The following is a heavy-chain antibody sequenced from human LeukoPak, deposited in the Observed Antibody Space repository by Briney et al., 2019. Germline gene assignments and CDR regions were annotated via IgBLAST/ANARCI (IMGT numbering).Heavy chain of an antibody. V-gene: IGHV4-34*01. CDR1: GGSFSGYY. Sequence: SETLSLTCAVYGGSFSGYYWSWIRQPPGKGLEWIGEINHSGSTNYNPSLKSRVTISVDTSKNQFSLKLSSVTAADTAVYYCAITEYSGFDYWGQGTLVTVSS. D-gene: IGHD1-26*01. CDR3: AITEYSGFDY. J-gene: IGHJ4*02. CDR2: INHSGST.